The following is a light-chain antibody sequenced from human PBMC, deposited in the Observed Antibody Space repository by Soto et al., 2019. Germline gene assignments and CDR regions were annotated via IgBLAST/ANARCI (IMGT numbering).Light chain of an antibody. CDR1: QSIPSNF. CDR2: GGS. J-gene: IGKJ2*01. Sequence: EIVLTQSPGTLSLSPGERATLSCRASQSIPSNFLAWYQQKPGQAPRLLIYGGSNRLPGIANRFSGSGSGTDFTLTISRLEAEDVAVFYCQQYGSSYTFGQGTKLEIK. V-gene: IGKV3-20*01. CDR3: QQYGSSYT.